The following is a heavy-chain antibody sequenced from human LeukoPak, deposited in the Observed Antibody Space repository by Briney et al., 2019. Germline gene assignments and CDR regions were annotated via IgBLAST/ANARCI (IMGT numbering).Heavy chain of an antibody. CDR2: ISSSSSYI. Sequence: GGSLRLSCAASGFTFSSYSMTWVRQAPGKGLEWVSSISSSSSYIYYADSVKGRFTISRDNAKNSLYLQMNSLRAEDTAVYYCARESDDSSGYYLFYWGQGTLVTVSS. CDR3: ARESDDSSGYYLFY. V-gene: IGHV3-21*01. D-gene: IGHD3-22*01. J-gene: IGHJ4*02. CDR1: GFTFSSYS.